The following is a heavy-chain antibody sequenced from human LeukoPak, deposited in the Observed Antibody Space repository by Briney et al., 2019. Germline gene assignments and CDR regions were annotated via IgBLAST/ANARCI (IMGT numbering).Heavy chain of an antibody. V-gene: IGHV4-59*01. CDR3: SRYSTWFDY. CDR1: GGSISSDY. D-gene: IGHD3-9*01. CDR2: IYFTGTT. Sequence: SETLSLTCTVSGGSISSDYWSWIRQPPGKGLEWIGYIYFTGTTTYNPSLKSRVTISVDTSQNQFSLKLNSVTAADTAVYYCSRYSTWFDYWGQGTLVTASS. J-gene: IGHJ4*02.